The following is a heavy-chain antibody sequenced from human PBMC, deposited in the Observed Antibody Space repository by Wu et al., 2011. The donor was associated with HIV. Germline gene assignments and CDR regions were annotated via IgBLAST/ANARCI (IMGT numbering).Heavy chain of an antibody. V-gene: IGHV1-69*14. J-gene: IGHJ6*03. Sequence: QVQLVQSGAEVEKPGSSVKVSCKASGGTFSSYAISWVRQAPGQGLEWMGGIIPIFGTTKYAQKFQGRVTITADKSTDTAYMELSSLRSEDTAVYYCGKGEAGYYHYYYMDVWAKDRRSPSP. CDR1: GGTFSSYA. CDR3: GKGEAGYYHYYYMDV. CDR2: IIPIFGTT. D-gene: IGHD1-26*01.